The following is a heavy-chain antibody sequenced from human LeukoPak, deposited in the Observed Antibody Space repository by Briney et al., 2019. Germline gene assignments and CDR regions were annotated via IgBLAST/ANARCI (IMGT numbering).Heavy chain of an antibody. CDR1: GFTFSSYG. J-gene: IGHJ4*02. D-gene: IGHD1-1*01. V-gene: IGHV3-30*18. CDR3: AKRIGTTGTGDY. CDR2: ISYDGSNK. Sequence: XRLSCAASGFTFSSYGMHWVRQAPGKGLEWVAVISYDGSNKYYADSVKGRFTISRDNSKNTLYLQMNSLRAEDTAVYYCAKRIGTTGTGDYWGQGTLVTVSS.